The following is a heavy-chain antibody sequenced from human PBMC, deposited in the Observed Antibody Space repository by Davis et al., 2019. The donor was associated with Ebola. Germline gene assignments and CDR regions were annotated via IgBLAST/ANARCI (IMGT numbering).Heavy chain of an antibody. Sequence: SLKISCAASGFTFDDYAMHWVRQAPGKGLEWVSGISWNSGSIGYADSVKGRFTISRDNAKNSLNLQMNSLRAEDTAVYYCARDGHGIDGITGTEYYYYGMDVWGQGTTVTVSS. CDR2: ISWNSGSI. D-gene: IGHD1-7*01. CDR1: GFTFDDYA. CDR3: ARDGHGIDGITGTEYYYYGMDV. V-gene: IGHV3-9*01. J-gene: IGHJ6*02.